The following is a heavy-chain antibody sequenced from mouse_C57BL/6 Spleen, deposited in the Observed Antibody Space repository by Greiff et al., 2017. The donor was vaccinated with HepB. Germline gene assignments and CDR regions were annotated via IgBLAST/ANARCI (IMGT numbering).Heavy chain of an antibody. J-gene: IGHJ3*01. D-gene: IGHD2-4*01. V-gene: IGHV1-5*01. CDR3: TTAYYDYDEGTWFAY. CDR1: GYTFTRSW. Sequence: VQLQQSGTVLARPGASVKMSCNTSGYTFTRSWMHWVPPRPGQGLAWIGSLYPGTRDTSYNQKFKGKAKLTAVPSASTAYMELSSLTNEDSAVYYCTTAYYDYDEGTWFAYWGQGTLVTVSA. CDR2: LYPGTRDT.